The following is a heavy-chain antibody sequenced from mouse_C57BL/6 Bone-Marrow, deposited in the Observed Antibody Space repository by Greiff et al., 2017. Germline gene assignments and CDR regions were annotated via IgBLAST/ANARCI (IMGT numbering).Heavy chain of an antibody. V-gene: IGHV5-4*03. CDR1: GFTFSRYA. Sequence: EVKVVESGGGLVKPGGSLKLSCAASGFTFSRYAMSWVRQTPEKRLEWVATISDGGSYTYYPDNVKGRFTISRDNAKNNLYLQMSHLKSEDTAMYYCARYSHFDYWGQGTTLTVSS. D-gene: IGHD2-12*01. J-gene: IGHJ2*01. CDR3: ARYSHFDY. CDR2: ISDGGSYT.